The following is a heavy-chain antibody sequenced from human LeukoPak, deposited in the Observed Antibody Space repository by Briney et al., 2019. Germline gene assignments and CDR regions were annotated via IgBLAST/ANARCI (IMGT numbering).Heavy chain of an antibody. D-gene: IGHD3-22*01. J-gene: IGHJ4*02. CDR2: ITTSGYTT. CDR1: GFTFSSYG. CDR3: AIMHGYYDGSGYWVQ. V-gene: IGHV3-23*01. Sequence: GGSLRLSCAASGFTFSSYGMRWVRQAPGKGLEWVSFITTSGYTTSCADSVKGRFTISRYNPRNTLYMQMNSLRDEDTALYYCAIMHGYYDGSGYWVQWGQGTLVTVSS.